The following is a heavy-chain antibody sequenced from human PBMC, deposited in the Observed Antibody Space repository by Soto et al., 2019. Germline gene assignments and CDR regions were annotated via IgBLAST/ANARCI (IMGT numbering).Heavy chain of an antibody. CDR3: VRLFYYVSVSWVE. V-gene: IGHV1-8*01. D-gene: IGHD3-10*01. CDR1: GYTFTSYD. CDR2: VNPNNGHT. J-gene: IGHJ4*02. Sequence: QVQLVQSGAEVKKPGASVKVSCKASGYTFTSYDINWVRQATGQGLEWMGWVNPNNGHTGYAQKFQGRVTMTRNTSMITAYMELDSLRSEDTAVYYCVRLFYYVSVSWVEWGQGTLVNVSS.